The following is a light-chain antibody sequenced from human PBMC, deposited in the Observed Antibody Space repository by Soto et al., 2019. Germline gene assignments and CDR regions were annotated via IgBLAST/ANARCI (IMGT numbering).Light chain of an antibody. CDR1: RSNVGDNY. CDR3: GTWDNSKTVI. J-gene: IGLJ2*01. V-gene: IGLV1-51*01. Sequence: QAVVTQPPSVSAAPGQKVTISCSGNRSNVGDNYVSWYQQLPGTAPNLLIYDNIKRPSGIPDRFSGSKSGTSATLDITGVQTGDEADYYCGTWDNSKTVIFGGGTQLTVL. CDR2: DNI.